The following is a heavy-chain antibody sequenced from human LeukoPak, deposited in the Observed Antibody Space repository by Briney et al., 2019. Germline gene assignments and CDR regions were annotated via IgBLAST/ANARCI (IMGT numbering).Heavy chain of an antibody. V-gene: IGHV1-46*01. J-gene: IGHJ4*02. Sequence: ASVKVSCKASGYTFITYNLHWVRQAPGQGLEWMGIINPTGGSASYAQKFQGRVTMTRDTSTSIVYMEVSSLRSEDTAVYYCARAGYNYGFGDYWGQGALVTVSS. D-gene: IGHD5-18*01. CDR3: ARAGYNYGFGDY. CDR2: INPTGGSA. CDR1: GYTFITYN.